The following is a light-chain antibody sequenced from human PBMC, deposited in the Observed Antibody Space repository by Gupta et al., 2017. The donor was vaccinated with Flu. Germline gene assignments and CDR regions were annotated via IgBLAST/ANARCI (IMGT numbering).Light chain of an antibody. Sequence: QSVLTQPPSVSAAPGQKVTISCSGSGSNIGSSSVSWYPQLPRTVPKLVIYENNQRPSGIPDRFSGSKSGTSATLGITGLQTGDEADYYCGTWDNNLSAVVFGGGTKLTVL. CDR1: GSNIGSSS. V-gene: IGLV1-51*02. CDR3: GTWDNNLSAVV. J-gene: IGLJ2*01. CDR2: ENN.